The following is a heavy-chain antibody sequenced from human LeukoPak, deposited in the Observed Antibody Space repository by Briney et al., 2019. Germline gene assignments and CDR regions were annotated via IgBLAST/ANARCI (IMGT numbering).Heavy chain of an antibody. D-gene: IGHD2-2*01. J-gene: IGHJ3*02. V-gene: IGHV4-31*03. CDR1: GGSISSGGYY. CDR2: IYYSGST. CDR3: AGEYQEGAFDI. Sequence: PSETLSLTCTVSGGSISSGGYYWSWLRQHPGTGVELIGYIYYSGSTYYNPSLKSRVTISVDTSKNQFSLKLSSVTAADTAVYYCAGEYQEGAFDIWGQGTMVTVSS.